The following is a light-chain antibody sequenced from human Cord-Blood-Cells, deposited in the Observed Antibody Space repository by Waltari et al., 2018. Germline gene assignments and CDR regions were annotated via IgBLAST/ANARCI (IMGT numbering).Light chain of an antibody. J-gene: IGKJ5*01. CDR3: QQSYSTPPMT. CDR2: AAS. Sequence: IQMTQSPSSLPAAVGDRVTITCRASQSISSYLNWYQQKPGKDPKLLIYAASSLQSGVPSRFSGSGSGTDYTLTISSLQPEDFATYYCQQSYSTPPMTFGQGTRLEIK. CDR1: QSISSY. V-gene: IGKV1-39*01.